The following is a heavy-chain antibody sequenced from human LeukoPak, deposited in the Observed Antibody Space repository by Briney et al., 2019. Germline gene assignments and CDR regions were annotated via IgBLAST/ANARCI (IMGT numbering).Heavy chain of an antibody. J-gene: IGHJ4*02. D-gene: IGHD4-17*01. CDR2: ISDSGGST. Sequence: GGSLRLSCAASGFTFSSYAMSWVRQAPGKGLEWVSCISDSGGSTYYADSVKGRFTISRDNSKDTLYLQMNSLRAEDTAVYYCAKRATVTTFGHCDYWGQGTLVTVSS. CDR1: GFTFSSYA. V-gene: IGHV3-23*01. CDR3: AKRATVTTFGHCDY.